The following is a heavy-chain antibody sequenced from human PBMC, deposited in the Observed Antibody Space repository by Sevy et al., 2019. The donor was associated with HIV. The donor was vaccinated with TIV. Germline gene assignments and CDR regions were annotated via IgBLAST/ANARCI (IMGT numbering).Heavy chain of an antibody. CDR1: AFTFSDVW. V-gene: IGHV3-11*01. J-gene: IGHJ6*02. Sequence: GGSLRLSCAASAFTFSDVWMSWVRQAPGKGLEWISYISLSGSTIYYADSVKGRFTISRDNAKNSLYLQMNSLRAEDTAVYYCARENRHCTNGICYGYYGMDVWGQGTTVTVSS. CDR3: ARENRHCTNGICYGYYGMDV. CDR2: ISLSGSTI. D-gene: IGHD2-8*01.